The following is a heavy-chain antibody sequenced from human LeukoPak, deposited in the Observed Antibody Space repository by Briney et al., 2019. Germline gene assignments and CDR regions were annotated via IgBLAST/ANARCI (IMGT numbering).Heavy chain of an antibody. CDR3: ASSIVPAARGNYFDY. J-gene: IGHJ4*02. V-gene: IGHV4-39*07. CDR2: FYYSGSS. D-gene: IGHD2-2*01. Sequence: SETLSLTCTVSGDSISSSSYYWGWIRQPPGKGLEWIGSFYYSGSSYYNPSLRSRVTMSVDTSKTKFSLKLSSVTAADTAVYYCASSIVPAARGNYFDYWGQGILVTVSS. CDR1: GDSISSSSYY.